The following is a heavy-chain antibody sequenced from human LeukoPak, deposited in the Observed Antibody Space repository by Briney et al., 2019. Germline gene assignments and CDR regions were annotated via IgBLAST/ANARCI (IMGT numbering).Heavy chain of an antibody. CDR3: ARGIVYYYDSSGYHGAEDY. J-gene: IGHJ4*02. Sequence: GGSQRLSCAASGFTFSSFWMSWVRQAPGKGLEWVANIKQDGSEKYYVDSVKGRFTISRDNAKKSLYLQMNSLRAEDTAVYYCARGIVYYYDSSGYHGAEDYWGQGTLVTVSS. CDR2: IKQDGSEK. D-gene: IGHD3-22*01. CDR1: GFTFSSFW. V-gene: IGHV3-7*01.